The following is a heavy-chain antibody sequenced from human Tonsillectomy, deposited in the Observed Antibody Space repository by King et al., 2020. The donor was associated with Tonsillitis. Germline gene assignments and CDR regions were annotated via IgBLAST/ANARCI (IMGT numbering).Heavy chain of an antibody. Sequence: VQLQESGPGLVKPSETLSLTCIVSGGSISSYYWSWIRQPPGKGLEWIGYIYYSGSTNYNPSLKSRVTISVDTSKNQFSLKLSSVTAADTAVYYCARVSEVRGVTRRYYFDYWGQGTLVTVSS. CDR1: GGSISSYY. CDR3: ARVSEVRGVTRRYYFDY. CDR2: IYYSGST. D-gene: IGHD3-10*01. V-gene: IGHV4-59*01. J-gene: IGHJ4*02.